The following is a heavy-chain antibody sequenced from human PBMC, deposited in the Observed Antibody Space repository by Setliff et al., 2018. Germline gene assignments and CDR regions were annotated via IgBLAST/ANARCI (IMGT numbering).Heavy chain of an antibody. D-gene: IGHD6-25*01. CDR1: GFTFNTYT. J-gene: IGHJ6*02. CDR2: IGPNGGST. CDR3: ARDRIAAADAIHYYYFAMDV. Sequence: GGSLRLSCSASGFTFNTYTMHWVRQAPGKGLEYVSSIGPNGGSTYYANSVKGRFTISRDNAKNSLYLQMNSLRAEDTAVYYCARDRIAAADAIHYYYFAMDVWGQGTTVTVSS. V-gene: IGHV3-64*04.